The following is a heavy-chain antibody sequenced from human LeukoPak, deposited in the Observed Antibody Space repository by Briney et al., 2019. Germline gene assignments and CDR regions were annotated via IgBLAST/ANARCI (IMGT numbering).Heavy chain of an antibody. CDR3: ARGHSYCSGGSCYSRLSNWFDP. CDR2: INPNSGGT. CDR1: GYTFTGYY. V-gene: IGHV1-2*02. Sequence: ASVKVSCKASGYTFTGYYMHWVRQAPGQGLEWMGWINPNSGGTNYAQKFQGRVTMTRDTSISTAYMELSRLRSDDTAVYYCARGHSYCSGGSCYSRLSNWFDPWGQGTLVTVSS. D-gene: IGHD2-15*01. J-gene: IGHJ5*02.